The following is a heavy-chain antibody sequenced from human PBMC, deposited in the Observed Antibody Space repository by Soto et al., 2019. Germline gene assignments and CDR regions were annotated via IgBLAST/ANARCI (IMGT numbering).Heavy chain of an antibody. CDR1: GGTFSSYA. J-gene: IGHJ4*02. CDR3: ARVPASDSSCYYYQFDY. CDR2: IIPIFGTA. V-gene: IGHV1-69*12. D-gene: IGHD3-22*01. Sequence: QVQLVQSGAEVKKPGSSVKVSCKASGGTFSSYAISWVRQAPGQGLEWMGGIIPIFGTANYAQKFQGRVTITADEPTSTAYMELSSLRSEDTAVYYCARVPASDSSCYYYQFDYWGQGTLVTVSS.